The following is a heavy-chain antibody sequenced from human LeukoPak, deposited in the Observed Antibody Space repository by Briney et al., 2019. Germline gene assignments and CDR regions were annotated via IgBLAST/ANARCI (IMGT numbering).Heavy chain of an antibody. CDR2: INHSGST. J-gene: IGHJ4*02. CDR1: GGSFSGYY. Sequence: SETLSLTCAVYGGSFSGYYWSWIRQPPGKGLEWIGEINHSGSTNYNPSLKSRVTISVDTSKNQFSLKLSSVTAADTAVYYCARGLDLWSGQKPFFDYWGQGTLVTVSS. D-gene: IGHD3-3*01. CDR3: ARGLDLWSGQKPFFDY. V-gene: IGHV4-34*01.